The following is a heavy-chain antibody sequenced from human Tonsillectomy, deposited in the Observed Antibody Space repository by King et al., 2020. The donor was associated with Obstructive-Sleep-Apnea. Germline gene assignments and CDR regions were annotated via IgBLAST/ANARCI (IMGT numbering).Heavy chain of an antibody. J-gene: IGHJ3*02. Sequence: QLVQSGAEVKKPGASVKVSCKASGYTFTSYGISWVRRAPGQGLEWMGWISAYNGNTHYAQKLQGRVTMTTDTSTSTAYMELRSLRSDDTAVYYCARDRTYYSDSSGYRDAFDIWGQGTMVTVSS. V-gene: IGHV1-18*01. CDR1: GYTFTSYG. CDR3: ARDRTYYSDSSGYRDAFDI. CDR2: ISAYNGNT. D-gene: IGHD3-22*01.